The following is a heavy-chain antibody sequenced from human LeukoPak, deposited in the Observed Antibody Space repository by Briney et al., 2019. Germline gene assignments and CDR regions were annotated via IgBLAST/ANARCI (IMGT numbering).Heavy chain of an antibody. J-gene: IGHJ2*01. V-gene: IGHV3-30*18. Sequence: GGSLRLSCAASGFTFNSYGMHWVRQAPGKGLEWVAVISYDGSNKYYADSVKGRLTISRDNSKNTLYLQMNSLRAEDTAVYYCAKALGAAGPMTYWYFDLWGRGTLVTVSS. CDR2: ISYDGSNK. D-gene: IGHD6-13*01. CDR1: GFTFNSYG. CDR3: AKALGAAGPMTYWYFDL.